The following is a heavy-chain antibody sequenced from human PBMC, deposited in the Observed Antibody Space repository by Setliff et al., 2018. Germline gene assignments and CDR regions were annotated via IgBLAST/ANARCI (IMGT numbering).Heavy chain of an antibody. J-gene: IGHJ3*01. CDR2: MYGNS. V-gene: IGHV4-4*07. CDR3: ARQPPLNWAIPFDL. CDR1: GGSISGYY. D-gene: IGHD7-27*01. Sequence: SETLSLTCTVSGGSISGYYWTWIRQPAGKGLEWIGRMYGNSNYNPSPKSRVTMSIDTSKNQFSLHLSSMTAADTAVYYCARQPPLNWAIPFDLWGQGKRVTVSS.